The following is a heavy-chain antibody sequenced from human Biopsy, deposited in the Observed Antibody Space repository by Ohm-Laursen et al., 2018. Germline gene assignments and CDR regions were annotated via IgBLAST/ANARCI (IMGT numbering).Heavy chain of an antibody. CDR2: INHSGST. J-gene: IGHJ4*02. Sequence: SETLSLTYAVYGGSFTGYYWSWIRQPPGKGLEWIGEINHSGSTNYNPSLKSRVTISLDTSKNQLSLKLSSVTAADTAVYYCARESDSSGYYYRDYWGQGTLVTVSS. CDR3: ARESDSSGYYYRDY. CDR1: GGSFTGYY. V-gene: IGHV4-34*01. D-gene: IGHD3-22*01.